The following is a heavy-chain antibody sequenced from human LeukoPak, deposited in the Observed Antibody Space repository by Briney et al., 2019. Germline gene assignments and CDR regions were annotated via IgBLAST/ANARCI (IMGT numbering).Heavy chain of an antibody. Sequence: GGSLRLSCAASGFTFSSYAMGWVRQAPGKGLEWVSSITGSSGDNTYYADSVKGRFTISRDNSKNTLYLQMNSLRAEDTAVYYCAKDNYWGQGTLVTVSS. V-gene: IGHV3-23*01. CDR1: GFTFSSYA. CDR2: ITGSSGDNT. CDR3: AKDNY. J-gene: IGHJ4*02.